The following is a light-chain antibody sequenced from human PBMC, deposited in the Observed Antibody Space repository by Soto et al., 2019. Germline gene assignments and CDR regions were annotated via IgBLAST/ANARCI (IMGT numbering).Light chain of an antibody. CDR1: QSLVYRDGTTY. J-gene: IGKJ2*01. CDR3: MQGTHWPHT. Sequence: DVVMTQSPLSLPVTLAQPASIGFSTTQSLVYRDGTTYLPWFQQKTGQPPRRLIYKVSTRDLGVPDSFSASGSGTDFTLKISRVEAEDVAVYYCMQGTHWPHTFGQGTKVDSK. V-gene: IGKV2-30*01. CDR2: KVS.